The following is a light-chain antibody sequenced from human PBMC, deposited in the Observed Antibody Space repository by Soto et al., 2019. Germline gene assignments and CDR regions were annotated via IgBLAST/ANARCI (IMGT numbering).Light chain of an antibody. V-gene: IGKV3D-15*01. J-gene: IGKJ4*01. CDR3: QQYNDWPRT. Sequence: ETVMAQSPATLSVSPGEGATLSCRASQSVRGNLAWYQQKPGQAPRLLIYGASNRASGIPTRFSGAGSGAEFTLTISSLQSEDSAVDFCQQYNDWPRTFGGGTRVEIK. CDR2: GAS. CDR1: QSVRGN.